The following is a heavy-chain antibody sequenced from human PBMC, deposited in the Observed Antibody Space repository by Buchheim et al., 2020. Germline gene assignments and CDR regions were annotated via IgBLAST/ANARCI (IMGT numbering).Heavy chain of an antibody. CDR1: GYSFTNYW. V-gene: IGHV5-10-1*03. Sequence: EVQLVQSGAEVKKPGESLRISCKGSGYSFTNYWINWVRQMPGKGLEWMGRIDRSDSYTSYSPSFQGHVTISVDKSIGTVYLQWSSLKASDTAVYFCARHPSRPLHDVWGQGTT. CDR2: IDRSDSYT. D-gene: IGHD4-11*01. J-gene: IGHJ6*02. CDR3: ARHPSRPLHDV.